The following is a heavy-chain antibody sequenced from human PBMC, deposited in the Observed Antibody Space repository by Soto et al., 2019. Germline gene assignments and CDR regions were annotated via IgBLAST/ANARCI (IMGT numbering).Heavy chain of an antibody. D-gene: IGHD6-19*01. CDR1: GFTFSSYA. V-gene: IGHV3-23*01. Sequence: GGSLRLSCAASGFTFSSYAMSWVRQAPGKGLEWVSAISGSGGSTYYADSVKGRFTISRDNSKNTLYLQMNSLRAEDTAVYYCAKKIAVAGTGYYFDYWGQGTLVTVSS. CDR3: AKKIAVAGTGYYFDY. CDR2: ISGSGGST. J-gene: IGHJ4*02.